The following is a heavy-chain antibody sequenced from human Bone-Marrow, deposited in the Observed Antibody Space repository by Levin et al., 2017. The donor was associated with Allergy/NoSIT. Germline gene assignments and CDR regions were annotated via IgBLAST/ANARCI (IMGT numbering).Heavy chain of an antibody. CDR1: GFTFSSYS. J-gene: IGHJ3*02. CDR2: INSGSNNM. Sequence: PGGSLRLSCAASGFTFSSYSMNWVRQAPGKGLEWISYINSGSNNMYHADSVKGRFTISRDNDKNSLSLQMNSLRAEDTAVYYCVRILSGSGSYGAFDIWGQGTMVTVS. D-gene: IGHD3-10*01. V-gene: IGHV3-48*01. CDR3: VRILSGSGSYGAFDI.